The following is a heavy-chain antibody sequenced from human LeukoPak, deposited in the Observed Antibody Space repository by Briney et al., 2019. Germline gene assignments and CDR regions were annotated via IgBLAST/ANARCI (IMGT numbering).Heavy chain of an antibody. Sequence: ASVKVSCKVSGYTLTELSMHWVRQAPGKGLEWMGGFDPEDGETTYAQKFQGRVTMTEDTSTDTAYMELSSLRSEDTAVYYCAIWAGYCSSTSCYRGGFDPWGQGTLVTVSS. CDR3: AIWAGYCSSTSCYRGGFDP. D-gene: IGHD2-2*02. V-gene: IGHV1-24*01. CDR1: GYTLTELS. CDR2: FDPEDGET. J-gene: IGHJ5*02.